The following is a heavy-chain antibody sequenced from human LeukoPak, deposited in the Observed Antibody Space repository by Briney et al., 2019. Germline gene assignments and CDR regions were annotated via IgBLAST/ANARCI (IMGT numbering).Heavy chain of an antibody. Sequence: GGSLRLSCAASGFTFSSYAMSWVRQAPGKGPEWVSAISGSGGSTYYADSVKGRFTISRDNSKNTLYLQMNSLRAEDTAVYYCAKDSSGWPTGGDYWGQGTLVTVSS. D-gene: IGHD6-19*01. V-gene: IGHV3-23*01. CDR1: GFTFSSYA. J-gene: IGHJ4*02. CDR2: ISGSGGST. CDR3: AKDSSGWPTGGDY.